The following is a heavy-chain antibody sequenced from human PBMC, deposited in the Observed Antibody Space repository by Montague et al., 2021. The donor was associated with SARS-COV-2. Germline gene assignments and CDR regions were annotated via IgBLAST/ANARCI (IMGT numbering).Heavy chain of an antibody. Sequence: SETLSLTCAVHGGSFSTYSWNWIRQHPGKGLEWIGEIHHGGSTNYNPSLKSRVTISADTSKNQFSLKLTSVAAADKAVYYCARLGDGVVPSPILGVGPYYSYYYMDVWGKGTTVTVSS. CDR3: ARLGDGVVPSPILGVGPYYSYYYMDV. J-gene: IGHJ6*03. D-gene: IGHD3-10*01. CDR2: IHHGGST. CDR1: GGSFSTYS. V-gene: IGHV4-34*01.